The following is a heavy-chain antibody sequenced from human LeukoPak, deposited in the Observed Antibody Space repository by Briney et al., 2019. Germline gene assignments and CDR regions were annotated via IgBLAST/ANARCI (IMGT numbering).Heavy chain of an antibody. V-gene: IGHV4-59*01. D-gene: IGHD2-15*01. Sequence: SQTLSLACTVSGGSISSYYWSWIRQPPGKGLEWIGYIYYSGSTNYNPSLKSRVTISVDTSRNQFSLKLSSVTAADTAVYYCASGECSGGSCYALAGYWGQGTLVTVSS. CDR1: GGSISSYY. J-gene: IGHJ4*02. CDR2: IYYSGST. CDR3: ASGECSGGSCYALAGY.